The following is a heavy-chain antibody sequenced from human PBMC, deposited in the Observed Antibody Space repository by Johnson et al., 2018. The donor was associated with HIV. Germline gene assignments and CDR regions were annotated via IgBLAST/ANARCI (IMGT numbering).Heavy chain of an antibody. V-gene: IGHV3-33*08. Sequence: VQLVESGGGLVQPGRSLRLSCAASGFTLSSYGMHWVRQAPGKGLEWVAVIWYDGSNKYYADSVKGRFTISRDNSDNTMYLQMNSLRDEDTAVYYCARAPHDAFDVWGQGTMVTVSS. J-gene: IGHJ3*01. CDR3: ARAPHDAFDV. CDR2: IWYDGSNK. CDR1: GFTLSSYG.